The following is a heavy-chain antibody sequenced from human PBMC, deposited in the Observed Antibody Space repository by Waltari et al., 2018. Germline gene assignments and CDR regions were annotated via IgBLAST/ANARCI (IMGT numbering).Heavy chain of an antibody. J-gene: IGHJ4*02. Sequence: QVQLVQSGAEVKKPGSSVKVSCKASGGTFSSYAISWVRQAPGQGLEGMGGIIPSFGTANYAQKFQGRGTITADESTSTAYMELSSLRSEDTAVYYCARPLVGATRSFGYWGQGTLVTVSS. CDR1: GGTFSSYA. V-gene: IGHV1-69*12. D-gene: IGHD1-26*01. CDR2: IIPSFGTA. CDR3: ARPLVGATRSFGY.